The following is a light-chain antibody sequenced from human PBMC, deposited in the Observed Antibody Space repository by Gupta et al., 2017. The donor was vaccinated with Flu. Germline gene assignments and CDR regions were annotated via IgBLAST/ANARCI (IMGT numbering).Light chain of an antibody. CDR1: QSRGYKNGNTY. V-gene: IGKV2-30*01. Sequence: PGTLGQPAYSSCRSSQSRGYKNGNTYLNWVQQRPGQTPRRIIYEGSNSDSGVTDRFSGSGAANDFTLNSSRAEVENVGGYYCMKCTHPWTFGQGTRLEIK. CDR3: MKCTHPWT. CDR2: EGS. J-gene: IGKJ2*02.